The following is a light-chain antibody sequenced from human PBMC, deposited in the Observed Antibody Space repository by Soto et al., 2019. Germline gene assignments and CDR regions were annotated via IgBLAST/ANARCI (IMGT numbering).Light chain of an antibody. Sequence: EIVMTQSPATLSVSPGGRATLSCRAGQGVTTNFAWNQQKSGQSPRLLIYDVSIRATGVPARFSGTGSETDFTLTISGLQSEDSEFYFCQQYNNLPFSFGQGTRVEIK. J-gene: IGKJ5*01. V-gene: IGKV3-15*01. CDR2: DVS. CDR1: QGVTTN. CDR3: QQYNNLPFS.